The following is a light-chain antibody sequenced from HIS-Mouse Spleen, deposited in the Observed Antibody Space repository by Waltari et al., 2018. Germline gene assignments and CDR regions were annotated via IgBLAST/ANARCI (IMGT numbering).Light chain of an antibody. CDR3: AAWDDSLSGPV. Sequence: QSVLTPPPSASGTPGQRVTISCSGSSSNIGSKYVYWYQQLPGTAPKLLIYRNNQRPSGVPDRFSGSKSGTSASLAISGLRSEDEADYYCAAWDDSLSGPVFGGGTKLTVL. CDR1: SSNIGSKY. V-gene: IGLV1-47*01. CDR2: RNN. J-gene: IGLJ3*02.